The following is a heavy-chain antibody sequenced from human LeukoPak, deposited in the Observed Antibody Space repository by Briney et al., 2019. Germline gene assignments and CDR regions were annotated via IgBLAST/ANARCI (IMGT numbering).Heavy chain of an antibody. CDR1: GFTFSSYA. V-gene: IGHV3-23*01. D-gene: IGHD6-13*01. CDR2: ISGSGGST. CDR3: AKVKGDNSSSWYRGFYYYYYYMDV. Sequence: GGSLRLSCAASGFTFSSYAMSWVRQAPGKGLEWVSGISGSGGSTYYADSVKGRFTISRDNSKNTLYLQMNSLRAEDTAVYYCAKVKGDNSSSWYRGFYYYYYYMDVWGKGTTVTVSS. J-gene: IGHJ6*03.